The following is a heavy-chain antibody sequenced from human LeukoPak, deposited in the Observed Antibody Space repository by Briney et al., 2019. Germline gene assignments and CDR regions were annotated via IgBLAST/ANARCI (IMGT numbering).Heavy chain of an antibody. CDR3: AGDSSSGYNWFDP. J-gene: IGHJ5*02. V-gene: IGHV3-21*01. CDR2: ISSSSSYI. CDR1: GFTFSSYS. D-gene: IGHD6-6*01. Sequence: GGSLRLSCAASGFTFSSYSMNWVRQAPGKGLEWVSSISSSSSYIYYADSVKGRFTISRDNAKNSLYLQMNSLRAEDTAVYYCAGDSSSGYNWFDPWGQGTLVTVSS.